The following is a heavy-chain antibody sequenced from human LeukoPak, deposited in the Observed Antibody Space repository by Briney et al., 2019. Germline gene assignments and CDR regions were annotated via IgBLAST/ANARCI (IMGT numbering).Heavy chain of an antibody. D-gene: IGHD2-2*01. CDR1: GFDFNAAW. Sequence: PGGSLRLSCAASGFDFNAAWITWVRQAPGKGLEWVGLIKSKASGGTSDCAAPVKDRFSISRDDSKKTVYLQMSSLTAEDTAVYYCARGKVSTSCYDYWGQGTLVTVSS. CDR2: IKSKASGGTS. CDR3: ARGKVSTSCYDY. V-gene: IGHV3-15*01. J-gene: IGHJ4*02.